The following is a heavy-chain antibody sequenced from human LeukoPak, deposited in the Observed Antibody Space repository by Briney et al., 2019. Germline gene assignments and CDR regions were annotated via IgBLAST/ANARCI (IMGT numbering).Heavy chain of an antibody. V-gene: IGHV3-23*01. J-gene: IGHJ4*02. CDR1: GFTFSTFA. CDR2: IFPSGGEI. Sequence: QPGGSLRLSCAASGFTFSTFAMVWVRQPPGKVLEWVSSIFPSGGEIHYADSVRGRFTISRDNSKSTLSLQMNSLRAEDTAIYYCATYRQVLLPFESWGQGTLVTVSS. D-gene: IGHD2-8*02. CDR3: ATYRQVLLPFES.